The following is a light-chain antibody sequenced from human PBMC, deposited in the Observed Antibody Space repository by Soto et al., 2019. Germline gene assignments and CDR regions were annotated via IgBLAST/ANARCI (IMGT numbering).Light chain of an antibody. J-gene: IGKJ2*01. CDR1: QSINSE. Sequence: EIVMTQSPATLSLSPGERAALSCRASQSINSELAWYQQKPGQPPRLLIYGASTRATGVPARFTGSEPGSDFTLTISRLQSEDFAVYYCQQGHNWPLTFGQGTRLEI. CDR2: GAS. V-gene: IGKV3-15*01. CDR3: QQGHNWPLT.